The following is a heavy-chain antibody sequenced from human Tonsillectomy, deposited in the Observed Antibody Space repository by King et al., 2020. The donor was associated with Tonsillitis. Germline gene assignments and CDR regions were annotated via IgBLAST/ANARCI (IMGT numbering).Heavy chain of an antibody. Sequence: VQLVESGGGLVEPGGSLRLSCVVSGFTFSSYNLNWVRQAPGKGLEWISDISTSSTAIHYADSVKGRFTISRDNAKNSLYLQMNSLRAEDTAVYYCAGGTILGPSLFDYWGQGTLVTVSS. D-gene: IGHD3-3*01. V-gene: IGHV3-48*01. CDR3: AGGTILGPSLFDY. CDR2: ISTSSTAI. J-gene: IGHJ4*02. CDR1: GFTFSSYN.